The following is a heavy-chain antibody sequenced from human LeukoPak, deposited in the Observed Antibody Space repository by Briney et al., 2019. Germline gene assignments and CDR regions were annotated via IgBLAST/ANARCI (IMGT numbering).Heavy chain of an antibody. J-gene: IGHJ4*02. CDR1: GGSISSYY. D-gene: IGHD6-19*01. CDR3: ARLRKEQWLVPDFDY. V-gene: IGHV4-59*08. CDR2: IYYSGST. Sequence: SETLSLTCTVSGGSISSYYWSWIRQPPGKGLEWIGYIYYSGSTNYNPSLKSRVTISVDTSKNQFSLKLSSVTAADTAVYYCARLRKEQWLVPDFDYWGQGTQVTVSS.